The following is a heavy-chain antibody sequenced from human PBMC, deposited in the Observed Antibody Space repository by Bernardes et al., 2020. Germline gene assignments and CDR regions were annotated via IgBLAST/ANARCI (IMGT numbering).Heavy chain of an antibody. CDR1: GFTFSNYY. J-gene: IGHJ4*02. CDR2: ITSVSSTI. D-gene: IGHD2-8*02. V-gene: IGHV3-11*01. CDR3: ARDSRGGVFDS. Sequence: GGSLRLSCAASGFTFSNYYMSWNRQAPGQGLEWISYITSVSSTIYYADSVKGRFTISRDNGKNTLYLHMSSLRAEDTAVYYCARDSRGGVFDSWGQGTLVAVSS.